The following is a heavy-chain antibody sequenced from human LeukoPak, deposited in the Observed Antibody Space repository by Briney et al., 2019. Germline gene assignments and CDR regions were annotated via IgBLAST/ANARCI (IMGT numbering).Heavy chain of an antibody. D-gene: IGHD6-19*01. V-gene: IGHV3-23*01. Sequence: PGGSLRLSCAASGFTFSSYAMSWVRQAPGKGLEWVSAISGSGGSTYYADSVKGRFTISRDNAKNSLYLQMNSLRADDTAVYYCARETPDSSGWDWGQGTLVTVSS. CDR3: ARETPDSSGWD. CDR2: ISGSGGST. J-gene: IGHJ4*02. CDR1: GFTFSSYA.